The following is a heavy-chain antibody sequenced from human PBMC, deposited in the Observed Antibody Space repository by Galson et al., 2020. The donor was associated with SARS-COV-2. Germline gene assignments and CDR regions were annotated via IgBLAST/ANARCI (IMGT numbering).Heavy chain of an antibody. J-gene: IGHJ4*02. CDR3: AKEGSGRRFSFDF. D-gene: IGHD1-26*01. CDR1: GFTFSSYA. CDR2: ITESGGER. Sequence: GGSLRLSCAASGFTFSSYAMSWVRQAPGKGLEWVSAITESGGERYYTDSVRGRFTISRDNSRNILFLQMNTLRAEDTAVYYCAKEGSGRRFSFDFWGQGALLTVSS. V-gene: IGHV3-23*01.